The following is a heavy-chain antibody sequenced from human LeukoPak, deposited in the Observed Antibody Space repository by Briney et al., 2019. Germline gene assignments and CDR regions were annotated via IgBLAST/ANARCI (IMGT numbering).Heavy chain of an antibody. V-gene: IGHV3-23*01. CDR2: IGGSGDSV. CDR3: AKDLSGVAAAGTA. Sequence: GGSPRLSCAASGFIFSSYAMSWVRQAPGKGLEWVSGIGGSGDSVYYADSVKGRFTISRDNSKNTLYLHMNSLRAEDTAVYYCAKDLSGVAAAGTAWGHGTMVTVSS. CDR1: GFIFSSYA. D-gene: IGHD6-13*01. J-gene: IGHJ3*01.